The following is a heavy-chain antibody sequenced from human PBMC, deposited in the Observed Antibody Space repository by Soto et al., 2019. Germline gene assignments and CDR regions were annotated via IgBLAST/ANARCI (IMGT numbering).Heavy chain of an antibody. J-gene: IGHJ4*02. V-gene: IGHV3-23*01. D-gene: IGHD6-19*01. Sequence: PGGSLRLSCAASGFTFSSYAMSWVRQAPGKGLEWVSAISGSGGSTYYADSVKGRFTISRDNSKNTLYLQMNSLRAEDTAVYYCAKVGYSSGWYLGYFDYWGQGTLVTVSS. CDR2: ISGSGGST. CDR3: AKVGYSSGWYLGYFDY. CDR1: GFTFSSYA.